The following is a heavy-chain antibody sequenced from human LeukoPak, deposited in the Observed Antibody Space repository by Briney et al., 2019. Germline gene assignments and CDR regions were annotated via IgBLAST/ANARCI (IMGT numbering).Heavy chain of an antibody. CDR3: VIGPRQKRGLNTY. J-gene: IGHJ4*02. D-gene: IGHD3/OR15-3a*01. CDR1: GFTFSSYA. CDR2: ISGSGAGT. V-gene: IGHV3-23*01. Sequence: GGSLRLSCAASGFTFSSYAMSWVRQAPGKGLVWVSGISGSGAGTYYADSVKGRFTISGDKSETTLYLQMNSLRDEDTAIYYCVIGPRQKRGLNTYWGQGTLVTVSS.